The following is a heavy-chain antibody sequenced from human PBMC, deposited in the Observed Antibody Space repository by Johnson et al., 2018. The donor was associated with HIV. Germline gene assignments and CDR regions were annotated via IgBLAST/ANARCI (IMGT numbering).Heavy chain of an antibody. D-gene: IGHD1-26*01. CDR2: IKQDGSEK. Sequence: VQLVESGGDLVQPGGSLRLSCAASGFTFNNYWMSWVRQAPGRGLEWVANIKQDGSEKFYGDSVKGRFTISRDNAKNSLYLQMNSLRAEDTALYYCAKGTSWELRGAFDIWGQGTIVTVSS. J-gene: IGHJ3*02. CDR1: GFTFNNYW. CDR3: AKGTSWELRGAFDI. V-gene: IGHV3-7*03.